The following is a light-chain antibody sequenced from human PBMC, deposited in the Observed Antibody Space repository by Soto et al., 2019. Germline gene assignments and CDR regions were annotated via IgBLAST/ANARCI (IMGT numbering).Light chain of an antibody. CDR3: SSYTSSSLYV. CDR2: DVS. Sequence: QSVLTQPASVSGSPGQSITISCTGTSSDVGGYNYVSWYQQLPGKAPKLMIYDVSDRPSGVSNRFSGSKFGNTASLTISGLQAEDEADYYCSSYTSSSLYVFGTGTKVTVL. V-gene: IGLV2-14*01. CDR1: SSDVGGYNY. J-gene: IGLJ1*01.